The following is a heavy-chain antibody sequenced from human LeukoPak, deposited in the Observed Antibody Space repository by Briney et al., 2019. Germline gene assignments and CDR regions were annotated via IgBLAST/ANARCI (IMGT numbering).Heavy chain of an antibody. CDR3: AKDEGYCSSTSCYATLDY. Sequence: PGRSLSLSCAASGFTFSIYGMQWVRQAPGKGLGWVAFISYDGSNKYYADSVKGRFTISRDNSKNTLYQQMNSLRAEDTAVYYCAKDEGYCSSTSCYATLDYWGQGTLVTVSS. V-gene: IGHV3-30*18. J-gene: IGHJ4*02. D-gene: IGHD2-2*01. CDR1: GFTFSIYG. CDR2: ISYDGSNK.